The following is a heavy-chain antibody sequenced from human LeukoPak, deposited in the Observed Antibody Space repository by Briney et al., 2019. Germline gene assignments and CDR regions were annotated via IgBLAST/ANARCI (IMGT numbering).Heavy chain of an antibody. Sequence: ASVKVSCKASGYTFTSYDINWVRQATGQGLEWMGWMNPNSGNTGYAQKFQGRVTMTRNTSISTAYMELSSLRSEDTAVYYCARDQPLTTVVTYYYYYGMGVWGQGTTVTVSS. V-gene: IGHV1-8*01. J-gene: IGHJ6*02. CDR1: GYTFTSYD. CDR3: ARDQPLTTVVTYYYYYGMGV. D-gene: IGHD4-23*01. CDR2: MNPNSGNT.